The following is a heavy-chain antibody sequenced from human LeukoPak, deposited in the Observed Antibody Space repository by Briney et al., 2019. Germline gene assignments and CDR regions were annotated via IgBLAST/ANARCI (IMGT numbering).Heavy chain of an antibody. CDR2: IYHSGST. CDR3: ARVSDFWSGYSVENWFDL. D-gene: IGHD3-3*01. CDR1: GYSISSGYY. V-gene: IGHV4-38-2*01. J-gene: IGHJ5*02. Sequence: SETLSLTCAVSGYSISSGYYWGWIRQPPGKGLEWIGSIYHSGSTYYNPSLKSRVTISVDTSKNQFSLKLSSVTAADTAVYYCARVSDFWSGYSVENWFDLWGQGTLVTVSS.